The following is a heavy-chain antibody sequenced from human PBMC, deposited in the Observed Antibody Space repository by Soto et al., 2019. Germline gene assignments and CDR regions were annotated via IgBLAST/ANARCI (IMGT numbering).Heavy chain of an antibody. CDR2: VRSDGDTT. D-gene: IGHD1-26*01. Sequence: GGSLRLSCAASGFIFSSFGMNWVRQAPGKGLEWVSGVRSDGDTTYNAESVKGRFTVSRDISKNTVYLQMNSLRAEDTAVYYCAKGKGVGATPDGANCWGQGTPVTVSS. CDR1: GFIFSSFG. CDR3: AKGKGVGATPDGANC. J-gene: IGHJ4*02. V-gene: IGHV3-23*01.